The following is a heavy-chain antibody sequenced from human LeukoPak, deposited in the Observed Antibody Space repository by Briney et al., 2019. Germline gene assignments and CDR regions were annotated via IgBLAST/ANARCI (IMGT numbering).Heavy chain of an antibody. V-gene: IGHV3-21*01. Sequence: GGSLRLSCAASGFTFSSYSMNWVRQAPGKGLEWVSSISSSSYIYYADSVKGRFTISRDNAKNSLYLQMNSLRAEDTAVYYCARAAFGVVISYYYYMDVWGKGTTVTVSS. J-gene: IGHJ6*03. CDR1: GFTFSSYS. D-gene: IGHD3-3*01. CDR2: ISSSSYI. CDR3: ARAAFGVVISYYYYMDV.